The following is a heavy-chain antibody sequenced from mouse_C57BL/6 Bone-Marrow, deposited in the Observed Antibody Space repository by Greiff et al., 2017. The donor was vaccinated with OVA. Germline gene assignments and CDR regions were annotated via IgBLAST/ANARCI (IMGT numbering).Heavy chain of an antibody. V-gene: IGHV1-62-3*01. Sequence: VQLQQSGAELVKPGASVKLSCKASGYTFTSYWMHWVKQRPGRGLEWIGRIDPRSGNTYYNEKFKGKATLTADKSSSTAYMELRSLTSEDSAVYFCLSYYGRDYFDYWGQGTTLTVSS. CDR3: LSYYGRDYFDY. CDR1: GYTFTSYW. J-gene: IGHJ2*01. CDR2: IDPRSGNT. D-gene: IGHD1-1*01.